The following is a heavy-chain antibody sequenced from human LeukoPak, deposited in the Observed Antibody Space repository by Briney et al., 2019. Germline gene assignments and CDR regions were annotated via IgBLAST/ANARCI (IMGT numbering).Heavy chain of an antibody. CDR3: ARERGTFDI. V-gene: IGHV3-53*01. CDR2: IYSGGST. J-gene: IGHJ3*02. CDR1: GFTVSSNS. D-gene: IGHD6-13*01. Sequence: GGSLRLSCAASGFTVSSNSMTWVRQAPGKGLEWVSIIYSGGSTYYADSVKGRFTISRDNSKNTLYLQMNSLRAEDTAVYYCARERGTFDIWGQGTLVTASS.